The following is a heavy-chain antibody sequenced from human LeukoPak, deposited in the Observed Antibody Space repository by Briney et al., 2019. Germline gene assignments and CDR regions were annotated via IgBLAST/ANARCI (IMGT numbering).Heavy chain of an antibody. CDR3: ARRDDSSGYHKIFDY. J-gene: IGHJ4*02. D-gene: IGHD3-22*01. CDR2: IYYSGST. CDR1: GGSISSNSYY. Sequence: SETLSLTCTVSGGSISSNSYYWGWIRQSPGKGLEWIGTIYYSGSTYYNPSLKSQVTISVDTSKNQFSLKLSSVTAADTAVYFCARRDDSSGYHKIFDYWGPGTLVTVSS. V-gene: IGHV4-39*01.